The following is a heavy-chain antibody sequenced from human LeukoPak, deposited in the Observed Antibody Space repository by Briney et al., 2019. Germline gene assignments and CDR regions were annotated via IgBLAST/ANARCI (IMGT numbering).Heavy chain of an antibody. D-gene: IGHD6-19*01. CDR1: GYSFTSYW. Sequence: GESLKISCKGSGYSFTSYWIGWVRQMPGKGLEWMGIIYPGDSDTRYSPSFQGQVTISADKSISTAYLQWSSLKASGTAMYYCARNPIYSSGWYFDWFDPWGQGTLVTVSS. J-gene: IGHJ5*02. CDR3: ARNPIYSSGWYFDWFDP. CDR2: IYPGDSDT. V-gene: IGHV5-51*01.